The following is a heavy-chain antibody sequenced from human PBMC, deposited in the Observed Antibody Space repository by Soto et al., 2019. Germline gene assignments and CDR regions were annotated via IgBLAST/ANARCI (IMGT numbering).Heavy chain of an antibody. J-gene: IGHJ4*02. Sequence: GGSLRLSCAASGFTFSSYGMHWVRQAPGKGLEWVAVISYDGSNKYYADSVKGRFTISRDNSKNTLYLQMNSLRAEDTAVYYCAKDDFWSGSYDYWGQGTLVTVSS. D-gene: IGHD3-3*01. CDR3: AKDDFWSGSYDY. V-gene: IGHV3-30*18. CDR1: GFTFSSYG. CDR2: ISYDGSNK.